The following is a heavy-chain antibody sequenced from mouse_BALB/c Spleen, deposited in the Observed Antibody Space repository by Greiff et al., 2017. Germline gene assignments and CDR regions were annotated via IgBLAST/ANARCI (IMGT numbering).Heavy chain of an antibody. CDR2: ISSGGSYT. CDR1: GFTFSSYT. J-gene: IGHJ2*01. Sequence: EVKLEESGGGLVKPGGSLKLSCAASGFTFSSYTMSWVRQTPEKRLEWVATISSGGSYTYYPDSVKGRFTISRDNAKNTLYLQMSSLKSEDTAMYYCTRDSGGDYWGQGTTLTGSS. CDR3: TRDSGGDY. V-gene: IGHV5-6-4*01. D-gene: IGHD1-1*02.